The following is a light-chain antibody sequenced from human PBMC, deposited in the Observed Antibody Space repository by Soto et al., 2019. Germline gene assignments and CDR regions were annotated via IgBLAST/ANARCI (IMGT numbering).Light chain of an antibody. J-gene: IGLJ7*01. CDR1: SSDVGGYNY. V-gene: IGLV2-11*01. CDR3: CSYAGSSAV. CDR2: DVS. Sequence: QSALTQPRSVSGSPGQSVTISCTGTSSDVGGYNYVSWYQQHPGKAPKLMIYDVSKRPSGVPDRFSGSKSGNTASLTISGLQAEDEADYYCCSYAGSSAVFGGDTQLTVL.